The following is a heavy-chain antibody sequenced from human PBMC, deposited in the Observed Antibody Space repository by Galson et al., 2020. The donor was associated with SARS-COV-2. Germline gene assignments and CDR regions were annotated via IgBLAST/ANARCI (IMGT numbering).Heavy chain of an antibody. V-gene: IGHV3-74*01. D-gene: IGHD3-10*01. CDR2: INGDGRSR. J-gene: IGHJ6*02. CDR3: ATQECYYGRDGYEGCDYGMDV. Sequence: GGSLRLSCAASGLTFSNYWMHWVRQAPGKGLVWVSRINGDGRSRTYVDSVKGRFTISRDNAKNTLYLQMNSLRAEETAVYYCATQECYYGRDGYEGCDYGMDVWGQGTTVTVSS. CDR1: GLTFSNYW.